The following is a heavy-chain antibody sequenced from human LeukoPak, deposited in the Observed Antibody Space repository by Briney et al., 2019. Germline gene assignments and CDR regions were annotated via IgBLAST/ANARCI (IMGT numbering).Heavy chain of an antibody. J-gene: IGHJ4*02. D-gene: IGHD2-2*01. Sequence: GGSLRLSCATSGFTFSSYWMTWVRQAPGKGLEWVAHIKQDGSDKYYVDSVKGRFTVSRDNAKNSLFLQMNSLRVEDTAVYYCARSGRVVIVPASWGQGTLVTVSS. CDR2: IKQDGSDK. CDR1: GFTFSSYW. V-gene: IGHV3-7*01. CDR3: ARSGRVVIVPAS.